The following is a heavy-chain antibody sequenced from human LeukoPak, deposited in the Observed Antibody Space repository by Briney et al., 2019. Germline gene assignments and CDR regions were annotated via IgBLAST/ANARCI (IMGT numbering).Heavy chain of an antibody. CDR2: ISYSSRTI. CDR1: GFTFSSYS. J-gene: IGHJ6*03. V-gene: IGHV3-48*01. CDR3: ARDSKRRIPYYMDV. Sequence: QTGGSLRLSCAASGFTFSSYSMNWVRQAPGKGLEWVSYISYSSRTIYYADSVKGRFTISRDNAKNSLYLRMNSLRAEDTAVYYCARDSKRRIPYYMDVWGKGTTVTVSS.